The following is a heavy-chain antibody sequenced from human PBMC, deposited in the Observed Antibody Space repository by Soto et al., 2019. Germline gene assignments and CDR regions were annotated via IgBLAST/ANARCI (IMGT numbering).Heavy chain of an antibody. CDR1: GYSFTSYW. J-gene: IGHJ5*02. V-gene: IGHV5-51*01. D-gene: IGHD3-10*01. CDR2: IYPGDSDT. CDR3: ARTFYGSGSYSGTTSFDP. Sequence: GESLKISCKGSGYSFTSYWIGWVRQMPGKGLEWMGIIYPGDSDTRYSPSFQGQVTISADKSISTAYLQWSSLKASDTAMYYCARTFYGSGSYSGTTSFDPWGQGTLVTVS.